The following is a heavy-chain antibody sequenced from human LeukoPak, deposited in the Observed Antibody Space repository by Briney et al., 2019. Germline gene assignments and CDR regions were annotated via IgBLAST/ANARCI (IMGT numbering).Heavy chain of an antibody. V-gene: IGHV4-59*12. D-gene: IGHD3-22*01. Sequence: SETLSLTCTVSGGSISSYYWSWIRQPPGKGLEWIGYIYYSGYTSYNPSLRSRVTISADTSGNQFSLRLSSVTAADTAVYYCARDQLRYYYDSSGYYGAPGPFDYWGQGTLVTVSS. CDR1: GGSISSYY. CDR2: IYYSGYT. J-gene: IGHJ4*02. CDR3: ARDQLRYYYDSSGYYGAPGPFDY.